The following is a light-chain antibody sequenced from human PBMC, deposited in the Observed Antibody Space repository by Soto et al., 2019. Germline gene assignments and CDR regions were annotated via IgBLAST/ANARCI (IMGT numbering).Light chain of an antibody. Sequence: DIQMTQSPSSLSASVGDRVTITCRASQTIITYLNWYQQKPGKAPKLLLYLTSSLESGVPSRFRGSGSGTDFTLTISSLQPEDFATYYCQQSYSTPLTFGGGTKVEIK. J-gene: IGKJ4*01. CDR1: QTIITY. V-gene: IGKV1-39*01. CDR2: LTS. CDR3: QQSYSTPLT.